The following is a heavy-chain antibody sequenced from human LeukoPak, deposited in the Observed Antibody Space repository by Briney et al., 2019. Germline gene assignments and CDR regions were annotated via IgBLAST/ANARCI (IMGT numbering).Heavy chain of an antibody. CDR1: GYTLTELS. CDR3: ATGYEPNCSGGSCYRRNWFDP. J-gene: IGHJ5*02. D-gene: IGHD2-15*01. V-gene: IGHV1-24*01. Sequence: GASVKVSCKVSGYTLTELSMHWVRQAPGKGLEWMGGFDPEDGETIYAQKFQGRVTMTEDTSTDTAYMELSSLRSEDTAVYYCATGYEPNCSGGSCYRRNWFDPWGQGTLVTVSS. CDR2: FDPEDGET.